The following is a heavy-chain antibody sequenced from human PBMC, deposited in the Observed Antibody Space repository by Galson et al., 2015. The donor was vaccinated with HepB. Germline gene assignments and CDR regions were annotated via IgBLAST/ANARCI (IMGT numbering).Heavy chain of an antibody. CDR2: ISGSGAST. D-gene: IGHD2-8*01. CDR1: GFTFGNFA. Sequence: SLRLSCAASGFTFGNFAMTWVRQGPGKGLQWVSTISGSGASTYYADAVEGRFTASRDNSRRTVHLQMHSLTAEDTALYYCAKEYFSDSRGGVGYADIWGQGTLVAISS. CDR3: AKEYFSDSRGGVGYADI. V-gene: IGHV3-23*01. J-gene: IGHJ4*02.